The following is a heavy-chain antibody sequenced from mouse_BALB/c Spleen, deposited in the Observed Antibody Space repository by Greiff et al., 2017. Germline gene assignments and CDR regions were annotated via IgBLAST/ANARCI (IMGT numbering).Heavy chain of an antibody. Sequence: EVMLVESGGGLVQPGGSRKLSCAASGFTFSDYGMAWVRQAPGKGPEWVAFISNLAYSIYYADTVTGRFTISRGNAKNTLYLEMSSLRSEDTAMYYCARDSSTMIFDYWGQGTTRTVSS. CDR2: ISNLAYSI. V-gene: IGHV5-15*02. J-gene: IGHJ2*01. CDR3: ARDSSTMIFDY. CDR1: GFTFSDYG. D-gene: IGHD2-4*01.